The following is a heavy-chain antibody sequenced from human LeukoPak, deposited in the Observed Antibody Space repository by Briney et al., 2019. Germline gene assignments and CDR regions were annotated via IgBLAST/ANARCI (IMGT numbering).Heavy chain of an antibody. J-gene: IGHJ4*02. CDR1: GFTFSSYA. V-gene: IGHV3-30*04. CDR2: ITYDGSNK. Sequence: GSLRLSCAASGFTFSSYAMHWVRQAPGKGLEWVAVITYDGSNKYYADSVKGRFTISRDNSKNTLYLQMSSLRSEDTAVYYCARGQAGASIKEKWFDYWGQGTLVTVSS. D-gene: IGHD2-8*01. CDR3: ARGQAGASIKEKWFDY.